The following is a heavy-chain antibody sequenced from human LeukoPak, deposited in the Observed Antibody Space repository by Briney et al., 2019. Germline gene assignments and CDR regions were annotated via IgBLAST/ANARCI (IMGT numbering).Heavy chain of an antibody. CDR3: ATDPTMVRGVIITSY. V-gene: IGHV1-24*01. CDR2: FDPEDGET. CDR1: GYTFTSYY. J-gene: IGHJ4*02. Sequence: ASVKVSCKASGYTFTSYYMHWVRQAPGKGLEWMGGFDPEDGETIYAQKFQGRVTMTEDTSTDTAYMELSSLRSEDTAVYYCATDPTMVRGVIITSYWGQGTLVTVSS. D-gene: IGHD3-10*01.